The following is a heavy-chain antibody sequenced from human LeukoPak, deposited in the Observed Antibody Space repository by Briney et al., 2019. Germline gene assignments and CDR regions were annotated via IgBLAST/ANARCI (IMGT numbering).Heavy chain of an antibody. Sequence: ASVKVSCKASGGTFSSYAISWVRQAPGQGLEWMGGIIPIFGTANYAQKFQGRVTITADESTSTAYMELSSLRSEDTAVHYCARGAVGATTYYYYMDVWGKGTTVTVSS. CDR3: ARGAVGATTYYYYMDV. D-gene: IGHD1-26*01. J-gene: IGHJ6*03. V-gene: IGHV1-69*01. CDR2: IIPIFGTA. CDR1: GGTFSSYA.